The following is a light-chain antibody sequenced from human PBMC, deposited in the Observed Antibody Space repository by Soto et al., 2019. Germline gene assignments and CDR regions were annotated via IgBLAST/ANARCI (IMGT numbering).Light chain of an antibody. Sequence: EIVLTQSPATLSLPPGERAILSCRASQSVSTFLAWFQQKPGQPPRLLIYNASNRTTGIPARFSGSGSGTDFTLSIRSLEPEDFAVYHCQQRGDWPPITLGQGTRLEIK. J-gene: IGKJ5*01. CDR3: QQRGDWPPIT. CDR1: QSVSTF. CDR2: NAS. V-gene: IGKV3-11*01.